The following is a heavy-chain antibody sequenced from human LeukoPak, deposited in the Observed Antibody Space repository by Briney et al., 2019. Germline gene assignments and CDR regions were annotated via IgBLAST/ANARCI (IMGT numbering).Heavy chain of an antibody. V-gene: IGHV4-34*01. CDR3: ARAHGAYYYDSSSYYLDY. D-gene: IGHD3-22*01. J-gene: IGHJ4*02. CDR1: GGSFSGYY. Sequence: PSETLSLTCAVYGGSFSGYYWSWIRQPPGKGLEWIGEINHSGSTNYNPSLKSRVTISVDTSKNQFSLKLSSVTAADTAVYYCARAHGAYYYDSSSYYLDYWGQGTLVTVSS. CDR2: INHSGST.